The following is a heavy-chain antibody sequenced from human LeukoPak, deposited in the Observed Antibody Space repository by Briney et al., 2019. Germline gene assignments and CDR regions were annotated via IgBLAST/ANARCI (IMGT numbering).Heavy chain of an antibody. CDR1: GFTFSDYY. J-gene: IGHJ4*02. V-gene: IGHV3-11*01. D-gene: IGHD1-26*01. CDR3: ARDSSPRGSYYYLDY. Sequence: GGSLRLSCAASGFTFSDYYMTWVRQAPGKGLEWISCISISGSSIYYTDSVKGRFTISRDNAKNSLYLQMNSLRAEDTAVYYCARDSSPRGSYYYLDYWGQGTLVTVSS. CDR2: ISISGSSI.